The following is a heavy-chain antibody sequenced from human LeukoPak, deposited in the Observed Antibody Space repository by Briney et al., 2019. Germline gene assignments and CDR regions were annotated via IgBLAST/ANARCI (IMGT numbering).Heavy chain of an antibody. V-gene: IGHV3-21*01. D-gene: IGHD6-19*01. J-gene: IGHJ6*02. Sequence: GGTLRLSCAASGFTFSSYSMNWVRQAPGKGLEGVSSISSSSYIYYADSVKGRFTISKDNAKNSLYLQMNSLRAEDTAVYYCARAISSGLNPLVYYYGMDVWGQGTTVTVSS. CDR3: ARAISSGLNPLVYYYGMDV. CDR2: ISSSSYI. CDR1: GFTFSSYS.